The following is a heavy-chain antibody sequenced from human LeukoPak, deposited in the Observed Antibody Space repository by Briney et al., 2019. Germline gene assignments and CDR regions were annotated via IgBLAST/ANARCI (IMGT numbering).Heavy chain of an antibody. CDR1: DGSTSSYY. V-gene: IGHV4-59*13. J-gene: IGHJ4*02. Sequence: SETLSLTCTVSDGSTSSYYWSWSRQPPGRWGGWGGYIFDGGGTNYNHHLKSRVNIYVDTSKNQFSLKLSSVAAADMAVYYCARLCSGGSCMAYWGQGTMVTVSS. D-gene: IGHD2-15*01. CDR3: ARLCSGGSCMAY. CDR2: IFDGGGT.